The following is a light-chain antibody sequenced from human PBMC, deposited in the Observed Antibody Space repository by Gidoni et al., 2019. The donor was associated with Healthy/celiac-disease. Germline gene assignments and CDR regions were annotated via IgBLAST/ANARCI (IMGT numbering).Light chain of an antibody. CDR3: QQLNSNPPIT. CDR2: AAS. J-gene: IGKJ5*01. CDR1: QGISSY. V-gene: IGKV1-9*01. Sequence: DIQLTQSPSFLSASVGDRVTITCRASQGISSYLAWYQQKPGKAPKLLIYAASTLQSGVPSRFSGSGSGTEFTLTISSLQHEDFATYYCQQLNSNPPITFGQGTRLEIK.